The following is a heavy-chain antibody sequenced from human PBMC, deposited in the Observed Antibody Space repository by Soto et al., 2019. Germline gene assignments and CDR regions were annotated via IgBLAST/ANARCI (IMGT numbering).Heavy chain of an antibody. V-gene: IGHV1-3*01. CDR3: AREAGTIFGVAPPYYYYGMDV. J-gene: IGHJ6*02. Sequence: QVPLVQSGAEVKKPGASVKVSCKASGYTFTSYAMHWVRQAPGQRLEWMGWINAGNGNTKYSQKFQGRVTITRDTSASTAYMELSSLRSEDTAVYYCAREAGTIFGVAPPYYYYGMDVWGQGTTVTVSS. D-gene: IGHD3-3*01. CDR1: GYTFTSYA. CDR2: INAGNGNT.